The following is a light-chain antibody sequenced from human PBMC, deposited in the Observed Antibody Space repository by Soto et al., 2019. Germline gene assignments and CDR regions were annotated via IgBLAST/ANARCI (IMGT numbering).Light chain of an antibody. Sequence: DIVLTQTPLSSPVTLGQPASISCRSSQSLVYSDGNTYLSWLQQRPGQPPRLLIYQVSNRFSGVPDRLRGSGAGTDFTLKISRVEAEDVGVYYCVQFSHFPRTFGQGTKVEIK. V-gene: IGKV2-24*01. CDR2: QVS. J-gene: IGKJ1*01. CDR3: VQFSHFPRT. CDR1: QSLVYSDGNTY.